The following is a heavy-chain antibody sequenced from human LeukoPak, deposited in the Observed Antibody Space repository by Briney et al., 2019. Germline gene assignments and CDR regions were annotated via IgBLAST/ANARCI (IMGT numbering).Heavy chain of an antibody. CDR3: ARVHDFWSGYYFDP. CDR1: GGSIGRYY. CDR2: IYDTEST. V-gene: IGHV4-59*01. J-gene: IGHJ5*02. Sequence: SETLSLTCTVSGGSIGRYYWTWIRQPPGKGLEWIGYIYDTESTNYNPTLKSRVIISADTSKNQFSLRLSSVTAADTAMYYCARVHDFWSGYYFDPWGQGALVTVSS. D-gene: IGHD3-3*01.